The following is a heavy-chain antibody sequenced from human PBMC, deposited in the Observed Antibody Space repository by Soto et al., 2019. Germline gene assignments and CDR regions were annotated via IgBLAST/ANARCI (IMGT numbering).Heavy chain of an antibody. Sequence: QVHLVQSGAEVRMPGASVKVSCKASGYTFTDYFMHWVRQAPGQGLEWMGIINPRSGDTGYAQKFQGSVIMTTDTSTSTAYMELSGLTSEDTAIYYCARRAFSNSNCFSNWFDPWGQGTLVTDSS. CDR2: INPRSGDT. V-gene: IGHV1-46*03. CDR3: ARRAFSNSNCFSNWFDP. D-gene: IGHD6-13*01. CDR1: GYTFTDYF. J-gene: IGHJ5*02.